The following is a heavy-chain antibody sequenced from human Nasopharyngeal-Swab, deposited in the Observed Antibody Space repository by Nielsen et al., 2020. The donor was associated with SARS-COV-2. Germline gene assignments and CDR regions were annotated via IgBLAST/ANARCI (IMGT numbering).Heavy chain of an antibody. J-gene: IGHJ3*02. CDR2: ISSSSSYI. V-gene: IGHV3-21*01. Sequence: GGSLRLSCAASGFTFSSYSMNWVRQAPGKGLEWVSSISSSSSYIYYADSVKGRFTISRDNAKNSLYLQMNSLRAEDTAVYYCARDDLPSIAAAGVDAFDIWGQATMVTVSS. CDR3: ARDDLPSIAAAGVDAFDI. CDR1: GFTFSSYS. D-gene: IGHD6-13*01.